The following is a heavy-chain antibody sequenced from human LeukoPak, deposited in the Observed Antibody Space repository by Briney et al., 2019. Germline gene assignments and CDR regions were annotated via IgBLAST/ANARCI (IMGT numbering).Heavy chain of an antibody. CDR1: GFTFDDYA. V-gene: IGHV3-9*01. J-gene: IGHJ6*03. Sequence: TGRSLRLSCAASGFTFDDYAMHWVRQAPGKGLEWVSGISWNSGTIGYADSVKGRFTISRDNANNSLYLQMNSLSPEDTALYFCAKINAQWLNYYYFYMDVWGKGTTVTVSS. CDR2: ISWNSGTI. CDR3: AKINAQWLNYYYFYMDV. D-gene: IGHD6-19*01.